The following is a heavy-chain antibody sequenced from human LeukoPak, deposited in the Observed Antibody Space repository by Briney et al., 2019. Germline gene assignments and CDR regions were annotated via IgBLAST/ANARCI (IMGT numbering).Heavy chain of an antibody. V-gene: IGHV4-59*01. CDR1: GGSISSYH. Sequence: SETLSLTCTVSGGSISSYHWSWIRQPPGKGLEWIGYIYYSGSTNYNPSLKSRVTISVDTSKNQFSLKLSSVTAADTAVYYCARVYYDSSGYYFDYWGQGTLVTVSS. J-gene: IGHJ4*02. CDR2: IYYSGST. D-gene: IGHD3-22*01. CDR3: ARVYYDSSGYYFDY.